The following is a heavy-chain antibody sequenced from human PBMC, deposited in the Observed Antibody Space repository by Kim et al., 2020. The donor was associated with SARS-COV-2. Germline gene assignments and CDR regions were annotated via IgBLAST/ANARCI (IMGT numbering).Heavy chain of an antibody. Sequence: SETLSLTCAVYGGSFSGYYWSWIRQPPGKGLEWIGEINHSGSTNYNPSLKSRVTISVDTSKNQFSLKLSSVTAADTAVYYCARRSGYWGQGTLVTVSS. CDR3: ARRSGY. CDR1: GGSFSGYY. D-gene: IGHD1-26*01. J-gene: IGHJ4*02. V-gene: IGHV4-34*01. CDR2: INHSGST.